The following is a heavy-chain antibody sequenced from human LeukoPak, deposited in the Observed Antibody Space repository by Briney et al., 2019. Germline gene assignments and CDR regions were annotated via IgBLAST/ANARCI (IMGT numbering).Heavy chain of an antibody. J-gene: IGHJ5*02. CDR3: ARGAMSARPDWFGP. V-gene: IGHV3-21*01. Sequence: KAGGSLTLSCAASGFPLSYYTMNWVRQTPGKGLEWVSSISSSSSYIYYADSVKGRFTISRDNANNSLSLHMNSLRAEDTAVYYCARGAMSARPDWFGPWGQGTLLTVSS. CDR1: GFPLSYYT. CDR2: ISSSSSYI. D-gene: IGHD1-14*01.